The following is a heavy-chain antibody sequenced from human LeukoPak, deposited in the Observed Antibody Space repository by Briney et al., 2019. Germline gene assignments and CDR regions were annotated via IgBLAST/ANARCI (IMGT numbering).Heavy chain of an antibody. CDR1: GYSFSSYG. D-gene: IGHD6-13*01. V-gene: IGHV3-33*01. CDR3: ARDMTAWQQLVPYYYYYGMDV. CDR2: IWYDGSKK. Sequence: GGSLRLSCAASGYSFSSYGMQWVRQAPGKGLEWVAVIWYDGSKKYYADSVKGRFTISRDDSKNTLYLQMNSLRAEDTAVYYCARDMTAWQQLVPYYYYYGMDVWGQGTTVTVSS. J-gene: IGHJ6*02.